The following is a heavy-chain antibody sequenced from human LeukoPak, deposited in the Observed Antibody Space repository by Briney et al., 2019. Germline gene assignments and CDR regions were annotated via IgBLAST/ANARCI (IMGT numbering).Heavy chain of an antibody. Sequence: SETLSLTCTVSGGSISSYYWSWIRQPPGKGLEWIGYIYYSGSTNYNPSLKSQVTISVDTSKNQFSLKLSSVTAADTAVYYCARGAYYYDSSGYYYGRYFDLWGRGTLVTVSS. D-gene: IGHD3-22*01. CDR1: GGSISSYY. J-gene: IGHJ2*01. CDR3: ARGAYYYDSSGYYYGRYFDL. CDR2: IYYSGST. V-gene: IGHV4-59*01.